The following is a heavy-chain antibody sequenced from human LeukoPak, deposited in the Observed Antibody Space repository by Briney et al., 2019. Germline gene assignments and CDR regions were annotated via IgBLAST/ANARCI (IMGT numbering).Heavy chain of an antibody. CDR3: AREYYGDYTPYFDY. V-gene: IGHV4-39*07. Sequence: SETLSLTCTVSGGSISSSSYCWGWIRQPPVKGLEWIGSIYYSGSTYYNPSLKSRVTISVDTSKNQFSLKLSSVTAADTAVYYCAREYYGDYTPYFDYWGQGTLVTVSS. J-gene: IGHJ4*02. D-gene: IGHD4-17*01. CDR1: GGSISSSSYC. CDR2: IYYSGST.